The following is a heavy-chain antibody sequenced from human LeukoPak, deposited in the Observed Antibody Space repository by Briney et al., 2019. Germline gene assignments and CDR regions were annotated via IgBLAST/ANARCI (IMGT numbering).Heavy chain of an antibody. CDR1: GFTFSTYG. J-gene: IGHJ4*02. CDR3: ARASGSYDY. V-gene: IGHV3-33*01. D-gene: IGHD1-26*01. CDR2: IWNDGSIR. Sequence: GGSLRLSCAASGFTFSTYGPHWVRQAPGKGLEWVAVIWNDGSIRYYADSVKGRFTISRDNSKNTLYLQMNSLRAEDTAVYYCARASGSYDYWGQGTLVTVSS.